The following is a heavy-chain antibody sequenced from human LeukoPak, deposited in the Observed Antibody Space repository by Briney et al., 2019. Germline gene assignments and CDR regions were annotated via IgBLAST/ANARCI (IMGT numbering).Heavy chain of an antibody. CDR3: AKDKWFGETYYYGMDV. V-gene: IGHV3-23*01. CDR1: GFTFSSYA. D-gene: IGHD3-10*01. J-gene: IGHJ6*02. CDR2: ISGSGGGT. Sequence: AGSLRLSCAASGFTFSSYAMSWVRQAPGKGLEWVSAISGSGGGTYYADSVKGRFTISRDNSKNTLYLQMNSLRAADTAVYYCAKDKWFGETYYYGMDVWGQGTPFTASS.